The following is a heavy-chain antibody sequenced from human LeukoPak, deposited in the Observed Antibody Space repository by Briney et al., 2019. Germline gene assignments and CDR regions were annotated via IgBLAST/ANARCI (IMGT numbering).Heavy chain of an antibody. D-gene: IGHD5-18*01. Sequence: GGSLRLSCAASGFTVSSNYMSWVRQAPGKGLEWVSVIYSGGSTYYADSVKGRFTISRDNSKNTLYLQMNSLRAEDTAVYFCARAGYSYGSDPYYYYMDVWGKGTTVTVSS. J-gene: IGHJ6*03. V-gene: IGHV3-53*01. CDR2: IYSGGST. CDR3: ARAGYSYGSDPYYYYMDV. CDR1: GFTVSSNY.